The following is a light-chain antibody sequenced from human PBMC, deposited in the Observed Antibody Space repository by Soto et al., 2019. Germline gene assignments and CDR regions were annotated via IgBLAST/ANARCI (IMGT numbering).Light chain of an antibody. CDR2: VVS. Sequence: QSALTQPASVSGSPGQSITISCTGTGSDVGAYDYVSWYQQHPDKAPKLIIFVVSNRPSGVSNRFSGSKSGNTASLTISGLQAEDEADYYCSLYTSSDTPYVFGTGTQLTVL. CDR1: GSDVGAYDY. J-gene: IGLJ1*01. V-gene: IGLV2-14*01. CDR3: SLYTSSDTPYV.